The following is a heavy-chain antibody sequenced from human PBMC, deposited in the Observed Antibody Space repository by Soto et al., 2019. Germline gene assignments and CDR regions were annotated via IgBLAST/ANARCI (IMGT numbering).Heavy chain of an antibody. Sequence: SQPLSLTYTVSGGTISSYYWSWIRQPPGKGLEWIGYIYHSGSTNYNPSLKSRVTISVDTSKNQFSLKLSSVTAADTAVYYCARGYSSSWADAFDIWGQGTMVTVSS. CDR3: ARGYSSSWADAFDI. D-gene: IGHD6-13*01. CDR2: IYHSGST. CDR1: GGTISSYY. V-gene: IGHV4-59*01. J-gene: IGHJ3*02.